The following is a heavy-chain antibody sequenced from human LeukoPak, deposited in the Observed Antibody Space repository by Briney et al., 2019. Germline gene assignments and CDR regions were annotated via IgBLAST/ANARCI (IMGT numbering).Heavy chain of an antibody. J-gene: IGHJ4*02. CDR3: ARDLEGIDY. CDR1: GFTLSTYS. CDR2: ISSSSSYI. V-gene: IGHV3-21*01. D-gene: IGHD3-3*01. Sequence: PRGCLRLSCAASGFTLSTYSMNSVRQAPGKGLEWVSSISSSSSYIYYADSVKGRFTISRDNAKNSLYLQMNSLRAEDTAVYYCARDLEGIDYWGQGTLVTVSS.